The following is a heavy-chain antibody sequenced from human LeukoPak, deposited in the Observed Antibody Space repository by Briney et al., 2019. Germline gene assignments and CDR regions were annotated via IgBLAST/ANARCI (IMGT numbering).Heavy chain of an antibody. Sequence: ASVKVSCKASAATFTSYAISRVRQAPGQGLEWMGGIIPIFGTANYAQKFQGRATITADESTTTAYMELSSLRSEDTAVYYCAREAGYCSSTSCLGHAFDIWGQGTMVTVSS. CDR2: IIPIFGTA. CDR3: AREAGYCSSTSCLGHAFDI. J-gene: IGHJ3*02. D-gene: IGHD2-2*01. CDR1: AATFTSYA. V-gene: IGHV1-69*01.